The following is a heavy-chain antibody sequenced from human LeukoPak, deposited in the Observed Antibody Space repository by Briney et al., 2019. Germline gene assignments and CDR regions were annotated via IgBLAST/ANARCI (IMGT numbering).Heavy chain of an antibody. CDR1: GYTFTSHH. CDR3: ARDKPYYYGFNWFDP. J-gene: IGHJ5*02. CDR2: INPSGGST. D-gene: IGHD3-10*01. V-gene: IGHV1-46*01. Sequence: GASVKVSCKASGYTFTSHHMHWVRQAPGQGLEWMGIINPSGGSTNYAQKFQGRVTMTRDTSISTAYMELSRLRSDDTAVYYCARDKPYYYGFNWFDPWGQGTLVTVSS.